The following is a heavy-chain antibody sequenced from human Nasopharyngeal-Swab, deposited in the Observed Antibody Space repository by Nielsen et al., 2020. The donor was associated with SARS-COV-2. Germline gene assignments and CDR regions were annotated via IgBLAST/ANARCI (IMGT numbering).Heavy chain of an antibody. Sequence: ASVKVSCKVSGYTLTELSMHWVRQAPGKGLEWMGGFDPEDGETIYAQKFQGRVTMIEDTSTDTAYMELSSLRSEDTAVYYCATGVPAAMEGYYYGMDVWGQGTTVTVSS. CDR2: FDPEDGET. CDR1: GYTLTELS. J-gene: IGHJ6*02. V-gene: IGHV1-24*01. CDR3: ATGVPAAMEGYYYGMDV. D-gene: IGHD2-2*01.